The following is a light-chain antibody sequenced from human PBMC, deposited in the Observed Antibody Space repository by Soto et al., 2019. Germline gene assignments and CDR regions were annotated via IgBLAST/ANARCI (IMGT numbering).Light chain of an antibody. Sequence: EIVLTQSPATLSLSPGERSTLSCRASQSVSSYLAWYQQKPGQAPRLLIYRASTRATGIPARFSGSGSGTDFTLTISCLQSEDFATYYCQQYYSYPWTFGQGTKVDIK. V-gene: IGKV3-15*01. CDR1: QSVSSY. CDR2: RAS. J-gene: IGKJ1*01. CDR3: QQYYSYPWT.